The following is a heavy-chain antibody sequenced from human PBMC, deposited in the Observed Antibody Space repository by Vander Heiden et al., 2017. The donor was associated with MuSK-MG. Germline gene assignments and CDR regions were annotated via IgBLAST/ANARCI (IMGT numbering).Heavy chain of an antibody. CDR2: IYYSGST. V-gene: IGHV4-59*01. D-gene: IGHD5-12*01. J-gene: IGHJ6*02. CDR1: GGSLSSYY. Sequence: QVQLQESGPGLVKPSETLSLTCTVSGGSLSSYYWSWIRQPPGKGLEWIGYIYYSGSTNYNPSLKSRVTISVDTSKNQFSLKLSSVTAADTAVYYCARVVATEPYYYYGMDVWGQGTTVTVSS. CDR3: ARVVATEPYYYYGMDV.